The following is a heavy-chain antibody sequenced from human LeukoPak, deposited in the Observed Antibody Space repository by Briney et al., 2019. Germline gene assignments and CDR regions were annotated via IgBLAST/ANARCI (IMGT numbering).Heavy chain of an antibody. V-gene: IGHV3-48*03. CDR1: GFTFSAYE. D-gene: IGHD6-19*01. J-gene: IGHJ3*02. Sequence: PGGSQRLSCAASGFTFSAYEMDWVRQAPGKGLEWVSYISGRGGTIYYADSVRGRFTISRDNAKNSLYLQMNSLRAEDTAVYYCAKEFTPESSGFDAFAIWGQGTMVTVSS. CDR3: AKEFTPESSGFDAFAI. CDR2: ISGRGGTI.